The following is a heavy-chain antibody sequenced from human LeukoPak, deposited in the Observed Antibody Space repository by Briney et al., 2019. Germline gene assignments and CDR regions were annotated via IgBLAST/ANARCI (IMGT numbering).Heavy chain of an antibody. V-gene: IGHV4-34*01. CDR2: INHSGST. D-gene: IGHD5-24*01. CDR3: ARGLRDGYNSGY. CDR1: GGSFSGYY. J-gene: IGHJ4*02. Sequence: PSETLSLTCAVYGGSFSGYYWSWIRQPPGKGLEWIGEINHSGSTNCNPSLKSRVTISVDTSKNQFSLKLSSVTAADTAVYYCARGLRDGYNSGYWGQGTLVTVSS.